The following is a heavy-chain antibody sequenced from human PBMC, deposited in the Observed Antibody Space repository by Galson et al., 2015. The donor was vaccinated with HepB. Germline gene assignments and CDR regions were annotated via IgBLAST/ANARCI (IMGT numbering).Heavy chain of an antibody. D-gene: IGHD6-6*01. V-gene: IGHV3-43D*04. CDR2: ISWDGSST. CDR1: GFTFDDYA. J-gene: IGHJ6*02. Sequence: SLRLSCAASGFTFDDYAMHWVRQAPGKGLEWVSLISWDGSSTYYADSVKGRFTISRGNSKNSLYLQMNSLRAEDTALYYCAKDISAAREYYYYGMDVWGQGTTVTVSS. CDR3: AKDISAAREYYYYGMDV.